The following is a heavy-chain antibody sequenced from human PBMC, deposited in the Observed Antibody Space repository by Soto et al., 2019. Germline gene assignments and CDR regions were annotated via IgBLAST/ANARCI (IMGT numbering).Heavy chain of an antibody. V-gene: IGHV4-39*01. D-gene: IGHD6-13*01. CDR3: ARQGGGSSSWLNWFDP. CDR2: IYYSGST. J-gene: IGHJ5*02. Sequence: ASETLSLTCTVSGGSISSSSYYWGWIRQPPGKGLEWIGSIYYSGSTYYNPSLKSRVTISVDTTKNQFSLKLSSVTAADTAVYYCARQGGGSSSWLNWFDPWGQGTLVTVSS. CDR1: GGSISSSSYY.